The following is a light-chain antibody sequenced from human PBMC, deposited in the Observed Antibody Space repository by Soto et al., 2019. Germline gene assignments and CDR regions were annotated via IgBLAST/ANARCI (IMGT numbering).Light chain of an antibody. CDR3: QQFYTYSWT. CDR2: DAS. Sequence: DLQMTQSPSTVSASVGDRVTITCRASQSVSNWLAWFQQKPGKAPKLLIYDASNLESGVPSRFSGSGFGTEFTLTISSLQPDDLATYYCQQFYTYSWTFGPGTRVEIK. V-gene: IGKV1-5*01. J-gene: IGKJ1*01. CDR1: QSVSNW.